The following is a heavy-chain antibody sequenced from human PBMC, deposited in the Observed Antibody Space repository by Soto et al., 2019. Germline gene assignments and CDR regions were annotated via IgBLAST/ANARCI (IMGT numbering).Heavy chain of an antibody. CDR1: GFTFSSYS. Sequence: WGSLRLSCAASGFTFSSYSISLFRQAPLKGLEWVSSISSSSSYIYYADSVKGRFTISRDNAKNSLYLQMNSLRAEDTAVYYCATHSMGMDVWGQGTTVTVSS. V-gene: IGHV3-21*01. D-gene: IGHD2-2*01. J-gene: IGHJ6*02. CDR3: ATHSMGMDV. CDR2: ISSSSSYI.